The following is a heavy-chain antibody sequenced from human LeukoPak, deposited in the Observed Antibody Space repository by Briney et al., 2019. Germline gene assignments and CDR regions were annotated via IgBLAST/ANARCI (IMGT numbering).Heavy chain of an antibody. CDR3: ARDPISSNWPRGHFFDP. Sequence: GAAVWIFCKASGYRFTSYYVNWVRQAPGQGLEWMGIINPNGGGTTYTGKFQGRVTMTRDTSTSTVYMELSSLRPDDTAVYYCARDPISSNWPRGHFFDPWGQGTLVTVSS. J-gene: IGHJ5*02. V-gene: IGHV1-46*01. D-gene: IGHD3-3*02. CDR2: INPNGGGT. CDR1: GYRFTSYY.